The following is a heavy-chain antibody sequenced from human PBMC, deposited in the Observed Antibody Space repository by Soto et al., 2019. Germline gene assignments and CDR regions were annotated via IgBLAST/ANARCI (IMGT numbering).Heavy chain of an antibody. Sequence: EVQLLESGGALVQPGGSLRLSCVASGFTFSTYTMSWVRQAPGKGLEWVSVISGSGGSPSYADSVQGRFSIYRDNSKNTLYLPMNSLRGDDTAMYYCAKARCSTTDCYVPDYWGRGTLVTVSS. D-gene: IGHD2-2*01. V-gene: IGHV3-23*01. CDR3: AKARCSTTDCYVPDY. CDR1: GFTFSTYT. J-gene: IGHJ4*02. CDR2: ISGSGGSP.